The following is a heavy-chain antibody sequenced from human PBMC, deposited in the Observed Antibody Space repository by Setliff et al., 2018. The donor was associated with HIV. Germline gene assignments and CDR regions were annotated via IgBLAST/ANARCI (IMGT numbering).Heavy chain of an antibody. D-gene: IGHD5-18*01. V-gene: IGHV3-7*01. Sequence: GGSLRLSCAASELTFSNYAMTWVRQAPGKGLEWVANINQDGNEKNYVDSVKGRFTISRDNTKNSLYLQMDSLRAEDTTVYYCARKLQPGYGMDVWGQGTTVTVSS. CDR3: ARKLQPGYGMDV. CDR1: ELTFSNYA. CDR2: INQDGNEK. J-gene: IGHJ6*02.